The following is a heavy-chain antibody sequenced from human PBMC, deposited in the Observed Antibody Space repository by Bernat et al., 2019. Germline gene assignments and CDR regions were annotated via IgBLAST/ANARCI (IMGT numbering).Heavy chain of an antibody. CDR3: ARSSGSYRQYYFDY. CDR2: IDWDDDK. J-gene: IGHJ4*02. CDR1: GFSLSTSGMC. Sequence: QVTLRESGPALVKPTQTLTLTCTFSGFSLSTSGMCVSWIRQPPGKALEWLARIDWDDDKYYSTSLKTRLTISKDTSKNQVVLTMTNMDPVDTATYYCARSSGSYRQYYFDYWGQGTLVTVSS. D-gene: IGHD1-26*01. V-gene: IGHV2-70*15.